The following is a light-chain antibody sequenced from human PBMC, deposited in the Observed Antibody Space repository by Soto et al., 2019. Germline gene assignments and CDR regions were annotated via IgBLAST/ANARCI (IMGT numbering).Light chain of an antibody. J-gene: IGLJ2*01. V-gene: IGLV1-47*02. CDR3: AAWDDSLSVVV. Sequence: QSVLTQPPSASGTPGQRVTISCSGSSYNIGSNYVYWYQQLPGTAPKLLIYSNNQRPSGVPDRFSGSKSGTSASLAISGLRSEDEAEYYCAAWDDSLSVVVFGGGTKVTVL. CDR2: SNN. CDR1: SYNIGSNY.